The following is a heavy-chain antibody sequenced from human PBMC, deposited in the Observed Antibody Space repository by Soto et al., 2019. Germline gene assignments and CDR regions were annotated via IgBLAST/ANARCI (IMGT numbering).Heavy chain of an antibody. CDR2: IYYSGST. J-gene: IGHJ4*02. V-gene: IGHV4-59*01. CDR3: ARDGSAYFDY. D-gene: IGHD6-25*01. Sequence: SETLSLTCTVSGGSSNNYYWSWIRQPPGKGLEWIGYIYYSGSTNYNPSLKSRVTLSVDTSKNQFSLKLSSVTAADTAVYYCARDGSAYFDYWGQGTLVTVS. CDR1: GGSSNNYY.